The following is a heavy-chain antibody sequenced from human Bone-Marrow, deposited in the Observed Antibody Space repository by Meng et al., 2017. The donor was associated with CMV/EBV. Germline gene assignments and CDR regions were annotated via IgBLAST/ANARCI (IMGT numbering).Heavy chain of an antibody. Sequence: GESLKISCAASGFTFSSYGMHWVRQAPGKGLEWVAFIRYDGSNKYYADSVKGRFTISRDNSKNTLYLQMNSLRAEDTAVYYCAKDSSYYYGSGSYLMYYYYGMDVWGQGTTVTVSS. CDR3: AKDSSYYYGSGSYLMYYYYGMDV. J-gene: IGHJ6*02. D-gene: IGHD3-10*01. CDR2: IRYDGSNK. V-gene: IGHV3-30*02. CDR1: GFTFSSYG.